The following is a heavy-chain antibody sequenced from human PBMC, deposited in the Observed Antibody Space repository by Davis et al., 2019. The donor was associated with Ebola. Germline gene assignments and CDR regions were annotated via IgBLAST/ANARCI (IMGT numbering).Heavy chain of an antibody. D-gene: IGHD6-13*01. CDR1: GFTFSSYG. CDR3: AGAGAGYNSNWARGLDIHV. J-gene: IGHJ6*04. Sequence: GESLKISCAASGFTFSSYGMHWVRQAPGKGLEWVAFIRYDGNNHYYADSVKGRFTISRDNSKNTLYLQMNSLRAEDTNVYYCAGAGAGYNSNWARGLDIHVWGKGTTVTVSS. CDR2: IRYDGNNH. V-gene: IGHV3-30*02.